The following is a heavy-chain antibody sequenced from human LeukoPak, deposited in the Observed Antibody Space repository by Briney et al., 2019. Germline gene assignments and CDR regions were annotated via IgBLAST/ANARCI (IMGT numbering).Heavy chain of an antibody. D-gene: IGHD2-8*01. CDR3: ARGVIMGNYMDV. Sequence: SVKVSCKASGGTFSTYGIRWVRQAPGQGLEWLGGIIPVFGTANYAQKFQGRVTMTTDESMTTAYMELSSLRSEDTAVYYCARGVIMGNYMDVWGKGTTVTVSS. J-gene: IGHJ6*03. CDR2: IIPVFGTA. V-gene: IGHV1-69*05. CDR1: GGTFSTYG.